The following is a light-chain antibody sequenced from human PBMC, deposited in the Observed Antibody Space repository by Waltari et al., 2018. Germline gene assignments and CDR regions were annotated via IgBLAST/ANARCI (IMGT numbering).Light chain of an antibody. J-gene: IGKJ2*01. CDR2: DAS. V-gene: IGKV3-11*01. CDR3: QQRSSWTPHT. CDR1: QSVGTY. Sequence: EIVLTQSPATLSLSPGETATLSCSASQSVGTYLAWYQQKPGQAPRLLIYDASNRAIGIPDRFRGSGSGTDFTLTISSLEPEDFALYYCQQRSSWTPHTFGQGARLEIK.